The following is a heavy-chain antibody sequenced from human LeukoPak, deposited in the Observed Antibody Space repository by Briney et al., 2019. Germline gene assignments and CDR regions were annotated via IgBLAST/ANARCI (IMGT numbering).Heavy chain of an antibody. CDR1: GYTFIDYD. J-gene: IGHJ6*03. CDR3: ARALAWGGSSYSYYYMDV. CDR2: INPNSGNA. V-gene: IGHV1-8*01. Sequence: ASVKVSSKASGYTFIDYDINWVRQATGQGLEWMGWINPNSGNAGYAQKFQGRVTMTRNTSISTAYMELSSLRSEDTAVYYCARALAWGGSSYSYYYMDVWDKGTTVTVSS. D-gene: IGHD1-26*01.